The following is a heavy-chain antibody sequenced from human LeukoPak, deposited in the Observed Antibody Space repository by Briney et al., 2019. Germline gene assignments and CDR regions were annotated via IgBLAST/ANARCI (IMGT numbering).Heavy chain of an antibody. J-gene: IGHJ4*02. CDR3: ARLPTIYGSGSYWGFDY. CDR2: INHSGST. D-gene: IGHD3-10*01. Sequence: PSETLSLTCAVYGGSFSGYYWSWIRQPPGKGLEWIGEINHSGSTNYNPSLKSRVTISVDTSKNQFSLKLSSVTAADTAVYYCARLPTIYGSGSYWGFDYWGQGTLVTVSS. CDR1: GGSFSGYY. V-gene: IGHV4-34*01.